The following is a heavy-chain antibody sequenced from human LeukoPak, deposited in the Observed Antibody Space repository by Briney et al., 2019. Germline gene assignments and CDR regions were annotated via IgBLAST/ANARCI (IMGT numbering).Heavy chain of an antibody. D-gene: IGHD2-2*01. V-gene: IGHV1-69*06. CDR3: ARGPADIVVVPAAHDLYYFDY. Sequence: ASVKVSCKASGGTFSSYAISWVPQAPGQGLEWMGGIIPIFGTANYAQKFQGRVTITADKSTSTAYMELSSLRSEDTAVYYCARGPADIVVVPAAHDLYYFDYWGQGTLVTVSS. CDR1: GGTFSSYA. J-gene: IGHJ4*02. CDR2: IIPIFGTA.